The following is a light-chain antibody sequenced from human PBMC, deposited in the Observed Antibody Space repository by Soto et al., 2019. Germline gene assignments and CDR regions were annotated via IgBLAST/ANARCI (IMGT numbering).Light chain of an antibody. Sequence: SVLTQPPSASGTPGQRVIISCSGSTSNIGRNTVHWYQQLPGTAPKLLICSDNQRPSGVPDRFSGSKSGTSASLAISGLQSEDEADYFCAAWDNSLEAYVFGTGTKLTVL. CDR1: TSNIGRNT. J-gene: IGLJ1*01. V-gene: IGLV1-44*01. CDR3: AAWDNSLEAYV. CDR2: SDN.